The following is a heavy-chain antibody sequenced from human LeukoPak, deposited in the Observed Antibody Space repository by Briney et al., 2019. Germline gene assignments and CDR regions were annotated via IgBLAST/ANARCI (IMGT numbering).Heavy chain of an antibody. CDR3: ARVYYGSGSYEDY. V-gene: IGHV1-69*04. CDR2: IIPILGIA. J-gene: IGHJ4*02. CDR1: GGTFSSYA. D-gene: IGHD3-10*01. Sequence: SVKVSCKASGGTFSSYAISWVRQAPGQGLEWMGRIIPILGIANYAQKFQGRVTITADKSTSTAYVELSSLRSEDTAVYYCARVYYGSGSYEDYWGQGTLVTVSS.